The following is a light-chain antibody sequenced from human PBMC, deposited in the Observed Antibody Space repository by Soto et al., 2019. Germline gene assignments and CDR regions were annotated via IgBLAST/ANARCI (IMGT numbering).Light chain of an antibody. V-gene: IGLV1-40*01. J-gene: IGLJ1*01. Sequence: QSVLTQPPSVSGAPGQRVTISCTGSSSNIGADYDVHWYQQLPGTAPKLIVFQVSFRPSAVSDRFSGSKSDNTASLTISGLQTEDEADYYCLSYTASSTFVFGTGTKVTVL. CDR2: QVS. CDR3: LSYTASSTFV. CDR1: SSNIGADYD.